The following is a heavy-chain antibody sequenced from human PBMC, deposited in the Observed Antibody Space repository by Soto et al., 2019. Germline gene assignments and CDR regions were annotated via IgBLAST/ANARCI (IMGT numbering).Heavy chain of an antibody. CDR1: VFNFRKFA. D-gene: IGHD4-17*01. Sequence: PGGSLRLSCAASVFNFRKFAMSCVRHAPGKGLEWVSGMSERSGPPLYADSVKGRFTISRDNSKSTLYLEMNNLRPEDTAVYYCAKDPDNTDYYWIFDLWGRGTPVTVSS. CDR2: MSERSGPP. CDR3: AKDPDNTDYYWIFDL. V-gene: IGHV3-23*01. J-gene: IGHJ2*01.